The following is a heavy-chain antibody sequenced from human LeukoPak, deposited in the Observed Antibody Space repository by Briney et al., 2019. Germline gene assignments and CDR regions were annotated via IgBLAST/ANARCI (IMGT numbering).Heavy chain of an antibody. J-gene: IGHJ1*01. Sequence: GASVKVSCKASGFTFTSSAVQWVRQARGQRLEWIGWIVVGSGNTNYAQKFQERVTITRDMSTSTAYMELSSLRSEDTAVYYCAADPSSGSEYFQHWGQGTLVTVSS. CDR2: IVVGSGNT. CDR3: AADPSSGSEYFQH. D-gene: IGHD6-19*01. V-gene: IGHV1-58*01. CDR1: GFTFTSSA.